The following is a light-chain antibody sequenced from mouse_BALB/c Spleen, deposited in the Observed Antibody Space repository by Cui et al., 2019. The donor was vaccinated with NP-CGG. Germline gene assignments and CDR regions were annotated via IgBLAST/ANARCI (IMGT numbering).Light chain of an antibody. V-gene: IGLV1*01. CDR1: TGTVTTGNY. CDR3: ALWYSNHWV. J-gene: IGLJ1*01. Sequence: QAVVTQASALTTSPGETVTLTCRSSTGTVTTGNYANWVQEKPDHLFTGLIGGTNNRVPGVPARFSGSLIGDKAARTITGAQTEDEAIYFCALWYSNHWVFGGGTKLTVL. CDR2: GTN.